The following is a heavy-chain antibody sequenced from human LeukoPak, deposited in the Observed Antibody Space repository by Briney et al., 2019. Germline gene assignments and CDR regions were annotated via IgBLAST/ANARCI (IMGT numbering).Heavy chain of an antibody. V-gene: IGHV4-59*01. CDR2: IYYSGST. Sequence: SETLSLTCTVSGGSISSYYWSWIRQPPGKGLEWIGYIYYSGSTNYNPSLKSRVTISVDTSKNQFSLKLSSVTAAETAVYYCARYNYDFWSGYSKWFDPWGQGTLVTVSS. CDR3: ARYNYDFWSGYSKWFDP. D-gene: IGHD3-3*01. J-gene: IGHJ5*02. CDR1: GGSISSYY.